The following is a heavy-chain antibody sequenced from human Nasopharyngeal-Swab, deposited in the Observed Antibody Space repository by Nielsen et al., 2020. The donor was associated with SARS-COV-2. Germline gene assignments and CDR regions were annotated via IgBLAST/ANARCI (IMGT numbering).Heavy chain of an antibody. V-gene: IGHV1-45*02. Sequence: SVRVSCKASGFSITYRFLHWLRQAPGQALEWMGWITPFNGNAKYAQKFQGRVSITRDGSRTTASLELSSLRPDDTAMYFCASGQCINGVCNPTDGLDVWGQGTSVTVS. D-gene: IGHD2-8*01. CDR2: ITPFNGNA. CDR1: GFSITYRF. CDR3: ASGQCINGVCNPTDGLDV. J-gene: IGHJ6*02.